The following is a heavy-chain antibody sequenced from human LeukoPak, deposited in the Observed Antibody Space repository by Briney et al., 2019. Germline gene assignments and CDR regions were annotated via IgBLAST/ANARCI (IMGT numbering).Heavy chain of an antibody. Sequence: SETLSLTCAVYGGSFSGYYWIWIRQPPGKGLEWIGEINHSGSTNYNPSLKSRVTISVDTSKNQFSLKLSSVTAADTAVYYCARRMIVVDPGLDYFDYWGQGTLVTVSS. CDR2: INHSGST. CDR1: GGSFSGYY. D-gene: IGHD3-22*01. J-gene: IGHJ4*02. CDR3: ARRMIVVDPGLDYFDY. V-gene: IGHV4-34*01.